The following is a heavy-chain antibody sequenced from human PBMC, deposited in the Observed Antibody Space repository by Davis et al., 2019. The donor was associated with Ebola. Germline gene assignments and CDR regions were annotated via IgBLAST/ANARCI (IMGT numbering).Heavy chain of an antibody. V-gene: IGHV4-34*01. Sequence: SETLSLTCAVYGGSFSGYYWSWIRQPPGKGLEWIGYIYYSGSTNYNPSLKSRVTISVDTSKNQFSLKLSSVTAADTAVYYCARMDYYYGSGTNRFDPRGQGTLVTVSS. CDR3: ARMDYYYGSGTNRFDP. D-gene: IGHD3-10*01. CDR1: GGSFSGYY. J-gene: IGHJ5*02. CDR2: IYYSGST.